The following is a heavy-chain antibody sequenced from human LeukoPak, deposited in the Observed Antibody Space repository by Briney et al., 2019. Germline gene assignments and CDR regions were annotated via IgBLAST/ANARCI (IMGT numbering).Heavy chain of an antibody. CDR1: GYTFTDYY. Sequence: ASVKVSCKASGYTFTDYYMHWVRQAPGQGLEWMGWINPNSGGTNYAQKCQGRVTMTRDTSISTAYLELSRLRSDDTAVYYCARGLYDSSYYWGQGTLVTVSS. CDR2: INPNSGGT. CDR3: ARGLYDSSYY. D-gene: IGHD3-22*01. V-gene: IGHV1-2*02. J-gene: IGHJ4*02.